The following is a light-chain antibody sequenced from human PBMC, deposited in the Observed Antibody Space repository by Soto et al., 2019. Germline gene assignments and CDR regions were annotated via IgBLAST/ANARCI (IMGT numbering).Light chain of an antibody. Sequence: EIVLTQSPGTLSLSPGERATLSCRASQSVGSSYLSWYQHKPGQTPRLLIYGSSSRATGIPDRFGGSGSGTDLTLTISRLEHEDFAVYYCQQYSSSPYTFGQGTKLEIK. J-gene: IGKJ2*01. V-gene: IGKV3-20*01. CDR2: GSS. CDR3: QQYSSSPYT. CDR1: QSVGSSY.